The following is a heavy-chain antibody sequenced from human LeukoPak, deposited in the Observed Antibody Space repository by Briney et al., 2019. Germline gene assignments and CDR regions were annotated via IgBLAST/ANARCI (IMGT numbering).Heavy chain of an antibody. CDR3: ARLVVTAPQNHYYMDV. CDR2: INHIGTT. CDR1: GGSFNGYY. D-gene: IGHD2-21*02. Sequence: NPSETLSLTCNVSGGSFNGYYWTWIRQPPGKGLEWFAEINHIGTTNHNPSLKSRVSVSTDTSKNQFFLRLTSVTAADTALYYCARLVVTAPQNHYYMDVWGEGTTATVSS. J-gene: IGHJ6*03. V-gene: IGHV4-34*01.